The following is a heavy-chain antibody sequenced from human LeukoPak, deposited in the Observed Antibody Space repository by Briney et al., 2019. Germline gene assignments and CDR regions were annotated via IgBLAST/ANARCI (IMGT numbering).Heavy chain of an antibody. J-gene: IGHJ4*02. CDR2: ISGSGGST. CDR3: AKDRPLLYRGYYFDY. Sequence: GGSLRLSCAASGFTFSSYAMSWVRQAPGKGLEWVSAISGSGGSTYYADSVKGRFTISRDNSKSTLYLQMNSLRAEDTAVYYCAKDRPLLYRGYYFDYWGQGTLVTVSS. V-gene: IGHV3-23*01. CDR1: GFTFSSYA. D-gene: IGHD2-8*01.